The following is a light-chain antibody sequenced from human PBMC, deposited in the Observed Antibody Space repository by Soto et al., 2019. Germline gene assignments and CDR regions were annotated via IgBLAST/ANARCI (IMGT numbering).Light chain of an antibody. J-gene: IGKJ4*01. CDR2: AAS. CDR1: QSISSY. CDR3: QQYDSYPLT. Sequence: DIQMTQSPSSLPASVGDRVTITCRASQSISSYLNWYQQRPGKAPKILIYAASSLQSGVPSRFSGSGSGTDFTLTISRLQPDDFATYYCQQYDSYPLTFGGGTKVDIK. V-gene: IGKV1-39*01.